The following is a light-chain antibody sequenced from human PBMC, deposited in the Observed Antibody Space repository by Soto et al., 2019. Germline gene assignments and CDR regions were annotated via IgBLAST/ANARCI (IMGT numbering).Light chain of an antibody. CDR3: AAWDDSLSAYVV. V-gene: IGLV1-47*01. J-gene: IGLJ2*01. CDR1: SSNIGSNY. CDR2: RNN. Sequence: QSVLTQPPSASGTPGQRVTISCSGSSSNIGSNYVYWYQQFPGTAPKLLIYRNNQRPAGGPDRFSGSKSGTSASLAISGLRSEDEADYYCAAWDDSLSAYVVFGGGTKLT.